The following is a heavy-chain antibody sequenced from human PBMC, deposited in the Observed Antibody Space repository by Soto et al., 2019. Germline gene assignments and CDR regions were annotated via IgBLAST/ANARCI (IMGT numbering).Heavy chain of an antibody. CDR1: GGSISSYY. Sequence: SETLSLTCTVSGGSISSYYCSWIRQPPGKGLEWIGYVYYNGSTNYNPSLKSRVTIAADTSKSQFSLKLSSVTAADTAVYYCARADSSSWGDYFDYWGQGTLVTVSS. V-gene: IGHV4-59*01. D-gene: IGHD6-13*01. CDR3: ARADSSSWGDYFDY. J-gene: IGHJ4*02. CDR2: VYYNGST.